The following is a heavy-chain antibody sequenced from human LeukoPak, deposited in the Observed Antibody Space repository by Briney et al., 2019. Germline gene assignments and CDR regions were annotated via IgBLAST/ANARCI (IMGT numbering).Heavy chain of an antibody. Sequence: GGSLRLSCAASGFTFSSYGMHWVRQAPGKGLEWVAVIWYDGSNKYYADSVKGRFTISRDNSKNTLYLQMNSLRAEDTAVYYCARAFGGATILGNYWGQGTLVTVSS. CDR2: IWYDGSNK. J-gene: IGHJ4*02. V-gene: IGHV3-33*01. CDR3: ARAFGGATILGNY. CDR1: GFTFSSYG. D-gene: IGHD1-26*01.